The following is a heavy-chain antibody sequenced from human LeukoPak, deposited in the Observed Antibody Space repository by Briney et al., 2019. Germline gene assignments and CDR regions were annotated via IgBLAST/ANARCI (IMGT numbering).Heavy chain of an antibody. Sequence: SETLSLTCTVSGGSISSSSYYWGWIRQPPGKGLEWIGSIYYGGSTYYNPSLKSRVTISVDTSKNQFSLKLSSVTAADTAVYYCARGVYYGSGSSEYYFDYWGQGTLVTVSS. CDR3: ARGVYYGSGSSEYYFDY. J-gene: IGHJ4*02. CDR2: IYYGGST. D-gene: IGHD3-10*01. V-gene: IGHV4-39*07. CDR1: GGSISSSSYY.